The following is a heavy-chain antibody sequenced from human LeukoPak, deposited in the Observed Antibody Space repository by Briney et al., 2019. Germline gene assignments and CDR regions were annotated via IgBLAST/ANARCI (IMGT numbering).Heavy chain of an antibody. Sequence: PSETLSLTCSVSGYSISSGYYWGWIRQPPGKGLEWIGSIYQSGSTYYNPSLKSRVTISVDTSRNQFSLKLSSVTAADTAVYYCARVREEQWLEDYWGQGTLVTVSS. CDR3: ARVREEQWLEDY. V-gene: IGHV4-38-2*02. CDR2: IYQSGST. CDR1: GYSISSGYY. J-gene: IGHJ4*02. D-gene: IGHD6-19*01.